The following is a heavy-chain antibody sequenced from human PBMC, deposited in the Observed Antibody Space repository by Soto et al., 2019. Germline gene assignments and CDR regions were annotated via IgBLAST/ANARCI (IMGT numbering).Heavy chain of an antibody. J-gene: IGHJ4*02. CDR2: IIPILGIA. CDR3: AREDIVVVAAGAFDY. CDR1: GGTFSSYT. Sequence: QVQLVQSGAEVKKPGSSVKVSCKASGGTFSSYTISWVRQAPGQGLEWMGRIIPILGIANYAQKFQGRVTMTADKSTTTAYMELSSLRSEDTAVYYFAREDIVVVAAGAFDYWGQGTLVNVSS. D-gene: IGHD2-15*01. V-gene: IGHV1-69*08.